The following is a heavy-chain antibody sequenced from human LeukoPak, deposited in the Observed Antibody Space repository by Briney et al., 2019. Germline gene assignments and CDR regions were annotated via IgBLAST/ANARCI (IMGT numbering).Heavy chain of an antibody. CDR2: IYSRGSA. Sequence: ASETLSLTCTVSGGSISSYYWSWIRQPPGQGLEWIGRIYSRGSANYNPSLKSRVTMSVDTSKNQFSLKLSSVTAADTAVYYCARGVLRYFGWLRDAFDIWGQGTMVTVSS. CDR3: ARGVLRYFGWLRDAFDI. CDR1: GGSISSYY. V-gene: IGHV4-4*07. J-gene: IGHJ3*02. D-gene: IGHD3-9*01.